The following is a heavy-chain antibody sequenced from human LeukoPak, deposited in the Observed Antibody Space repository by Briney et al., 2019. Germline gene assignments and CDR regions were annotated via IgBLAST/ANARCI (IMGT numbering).Heavy chain of an antibody. V-gene: IGHV3-23*01. J-gene: IGHJ6*02. CDR1: GFTFTTYA. CDR2: IGAGGVAT. D-gene: IGHD3-10*01. CDR3: GMPTKFWLIRGDGVDV. Sequence: PGASLRLSSAASGFTFTTYAMTWVRQAPGKGLEWVSSIGAGGVATFYSHYVKGRFTISRDNSMNTLYLQMNSLRADDTAVYYCGMPTKFWLIRGDGVDVWGQGTTVTVSS.